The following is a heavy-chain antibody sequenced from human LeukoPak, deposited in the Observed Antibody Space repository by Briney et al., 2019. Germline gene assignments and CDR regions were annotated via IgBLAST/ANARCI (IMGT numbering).Heavy chain of an antibody. CDR3: AREGFGELTFDY. V-gene: IGHV4-59*01. J-gene: IGHJ4*02. Sequence: SETLSLTCTVSGGSISSYYWSWIRQSPGKGLEWIGYISYSGSTNYSPSLKSRVTISVDTSKNQFSLKLSSETAADTAVYYCAREGFGELTFDYWGQGILVTVSS. D-gene: IGHD3-10*01. CDR2: ISYSGST. CDR1: GGSISSYY.